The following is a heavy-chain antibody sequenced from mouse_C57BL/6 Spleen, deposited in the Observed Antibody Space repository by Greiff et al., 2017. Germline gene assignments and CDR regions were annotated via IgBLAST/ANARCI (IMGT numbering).Heavy chain of an antibody. CDR2: IWRGGST. CDR1: GFSLTSYG. J-gene: IGHJ4*01. V-gene: IGHV2-5*01. CDR3: SKNPLYSNYSYYYAMDY. D-gene: IGHD2-5*01. Sequence: VQLVESGPGLVQPSQSLSITCTVSGFSLTSYGVHWVRQSPGKGLEWLGVIWRGGSTDYNAAFMSRLSITKDNSKSQVFFKMNSLQAEDTAIYYCSKNPLYSNYSYYYAMDYWGQGTSVTVSS.